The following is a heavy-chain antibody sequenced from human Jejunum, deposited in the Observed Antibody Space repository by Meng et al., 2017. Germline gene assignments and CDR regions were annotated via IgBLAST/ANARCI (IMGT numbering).Heavy chain of an antibody. CDR1: GGTFSNYG. CDR3: ARHRSSSCYVDLRCAFDI. Sequence: SVKVSCKASGGTFSNYGISWVRQAPGQGLEWMGGIIPMYGTENYAQNFQGRVTIYTDESTSTAYMDLRSLRSGDTAVYFCARHRSSSCYVDLRCAFDIWGQGTMVTVSS. J-gene: IGHJ3*02. V-gene: IGHV1-69*05. CDR2: IIPMYGTE. D-gene: IGHD2-2*01.